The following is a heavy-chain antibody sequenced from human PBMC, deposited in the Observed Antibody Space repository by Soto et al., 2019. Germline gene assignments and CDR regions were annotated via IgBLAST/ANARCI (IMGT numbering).Heavy chain of an antibody. Sequence: ASVKVSCKASGYTFTDYYMHWVRRAPGQGPEWMGWINPDSGGTYYAQKFQGRVTMTRDTSINTAYIELRGLRSEETAVYYCARDKGSALHNWFDPWGQGTLVTVSS. D-gene: IGHD6-6*01. V-gene: IGHV1-2*02. CDR3: ARDKGSALHNWFDP. CDR2: INPDSGGT. CDR1: GYTFTDYY. J-gene: IGHJ5*02.